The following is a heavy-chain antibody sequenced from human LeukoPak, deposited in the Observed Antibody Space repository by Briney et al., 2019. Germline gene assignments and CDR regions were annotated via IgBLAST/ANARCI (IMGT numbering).Heavy chain of an antibody. Sequence: SETLSLTCAVSGGSISSGGYSWSWIRQPPGKGLEWIGYIYHSGSTYYNPSLKSRVTISVDRSKNQFSLKLSSVTAADTAVYYCARAAARRMGYNWFDPWGQGTLVTVSS. V-gene: IGHV4-30-2*01. CDR2: IYHSGST. CDR3: ARAAARRMGYNWFDP. J-gene: IGHJ5*02. CDR1: GGSISSGGYS. D-gene: IGHD6-6*01.